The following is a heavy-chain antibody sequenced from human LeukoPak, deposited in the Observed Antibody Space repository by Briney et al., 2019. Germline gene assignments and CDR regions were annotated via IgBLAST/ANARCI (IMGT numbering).Heavy chain of an antibody. CDR1: GFTFSGSA. CDR3: TSGRRGSGNYHYYYYMDV. D-gene: IGHD3-10*01. V-gene: IGHV3-73*01. Sequence: PGGSLRLSCAASGFTFSGSAMHWVRQASGKGLEWVGRIRSKANSYATAYAASVKGRFTISRDDSKNTAYLQMNSLKTEDTAVYYCTSGRRGSGNYHYYYYMDVWGKGTTVTVSS. J-gene: IGHJ6*03. CDR2: IRSKANSYAT.